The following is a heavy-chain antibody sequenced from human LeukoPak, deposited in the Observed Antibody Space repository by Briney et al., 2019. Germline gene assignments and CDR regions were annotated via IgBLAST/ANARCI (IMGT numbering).Heavy chain of an antibody. J-gene: IGHJ4*02. D-gene: IGHD4-17*01. CDR2: TYYSGST. CDR1: GRHESWHY. V-gene: IGHV4-59*02. Sequence: WETLSLMCSVSGRHESWHYGRYLRQPPGKAVEWFVYTYYSGSTNYNTSLKSRVTISVDTSKNQFSLKLSSVTAADTAVYYCAGGFYGDYEIDFDYWGQGTLVTVSS. CDR3: AGGFYGDYEIDFDY.